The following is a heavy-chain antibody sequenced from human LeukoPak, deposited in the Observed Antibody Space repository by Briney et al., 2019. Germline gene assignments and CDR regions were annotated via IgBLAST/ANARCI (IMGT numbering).Heavy chain of an antibody. CDR3: ARGHSGSYWLIDY. V-gene: IGHV3-30-3*01. Sequence: GGSLRLSCAASGFTFRNHAIHWARQAPGKGLEWVAVISDDGSSKYYADSVKGRFIISRDNSKNTLYLQMNSLRAEETAVYFCARGHSGSYWLIDYWGQGTLVIVSS. J-gene: IGHJ4*02. CDR1: GFTFRNHA. CDR2: ISDDGSSK. D-gene: IGHD1-26*01.